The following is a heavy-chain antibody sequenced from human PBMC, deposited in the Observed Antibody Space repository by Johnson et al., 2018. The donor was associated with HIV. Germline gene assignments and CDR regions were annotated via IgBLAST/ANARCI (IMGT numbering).Heavy chain of an antibody. D-gene: IGHD2-15*01. J-gene: IGHJ3*02. CDR2: IQNDGTNK. CDR1: GFIFSNYG. CDR3: TRGWSAFDI. V-gene: IGHV3-30*02. Sequence: VQLVESVGGVVQPGESLRLSCVASGFIFSNYGVHWVRQAPGKGLEWVAFIQNDGTNKHYADFVKGRFTISRDNSRNTLNLQMNSLRAEDTAVYYCTRGWSAFDIWGQGTMVTVSS.